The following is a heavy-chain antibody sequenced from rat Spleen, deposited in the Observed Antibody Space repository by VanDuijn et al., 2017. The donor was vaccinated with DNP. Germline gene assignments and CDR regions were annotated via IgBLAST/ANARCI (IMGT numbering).Heavy chain of an antibody. J-gene: IGHJ2*01. V-gene: IGHV3-1*01. D-gene: IGHD5-1*01. CDR1: GYSITSNY. Sequence: EVQLQESGPGLVKPSQSLSLTCSVTGYSITSNYWGWIRKFPGNKLEWIGHISYSGGTTYNPSLKRRISITRDTSKNQYFLQLNSVTTEDTATYYCARWGDYFDFWGLGVMVSVSS. CDR2: ISYSGGT. CDR3: ARWGDYFDF.